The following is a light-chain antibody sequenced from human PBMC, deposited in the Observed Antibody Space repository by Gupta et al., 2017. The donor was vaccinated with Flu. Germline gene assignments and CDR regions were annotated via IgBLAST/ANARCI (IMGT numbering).Light chain of an antibody. CDR1: SSNIGSNT. V-gene: IGLV1-44*01. J-gene: IGLJ1*01. CDR3: AAWDGSLNGFV. CDR2: SDN. Sequence: QSVLTQPPPASGTPGQTVTISCSGSSSNIGSNTVNWYRQFPGMAPTLLTYSDNERPSWVPDRFSGSKSGTSASLAISGLQAEDEADFYCAAWDGSLNGFVFGTGTTVTVL.